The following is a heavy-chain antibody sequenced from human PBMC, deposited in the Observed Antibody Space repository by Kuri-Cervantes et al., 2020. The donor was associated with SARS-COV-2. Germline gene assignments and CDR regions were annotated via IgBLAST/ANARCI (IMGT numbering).Heavy chain of an antibody. V-gene: IGHV4-59*04. J-gene: IGHJ6*02. CDR1: GGSISSNY. CDR3: ATLRYNFWTGYRMEGYYHYGFDV. D-gene: IGHD3/OR15-3a*01. CDR2: SSYSGTT. Sequence: SETLSLTCTVSGGSISSNYWSWIRQPPGKGLEWIGTSSYSGTTFYNPSLRSRLTMSVDTAKNQFSLKLSSVTAADTALYYCATLRYNFWTGYRMEGYYHYGFDVWGQGTTVTVSS.